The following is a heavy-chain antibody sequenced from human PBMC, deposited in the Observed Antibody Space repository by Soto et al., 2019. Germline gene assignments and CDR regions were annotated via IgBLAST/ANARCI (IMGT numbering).Heavy chain of an antibody. Sequence: QITLKESGPTLVKPTQTLTLTCTFSGFSLSTSGVGVGWIRQPPGKALEWLALIYWDDDKRYSSSLNSRLTTTKDTSKHQAVLTMTNMDPVDTATYYCAHSRPPRRLDYWGQGTLVTVSS. CDR2: IYWDDDK. V-gene: IGHV2-5*02. D-gene: IGHD6-6*01. CDR1: GFSLSTSGVG. CDR3: AHSRPPRRLDY. J-gene: IGHJ4*02.